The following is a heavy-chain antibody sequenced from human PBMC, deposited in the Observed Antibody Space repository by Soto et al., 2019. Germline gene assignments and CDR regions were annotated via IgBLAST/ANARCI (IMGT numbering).Heavy chain of an antibody. D-gene: IGHD2-21*02. Sequence: ASVKVSCKASGYTFTSTWMHWVRQAPGQGLEWMGIINPYGGAATYAEKFQGRVTMTRDTSTATDYMELSSLRSEDTAIYHCASARCSSACYLIDYWGLGTLVTVSS. CDR1: GYTFTSTW. CDR2: INPYGGAA. J-gene: IGHJ4*02. CDR3: ASARCSSACYLIDY. V-gene: IGHV1-46*01.